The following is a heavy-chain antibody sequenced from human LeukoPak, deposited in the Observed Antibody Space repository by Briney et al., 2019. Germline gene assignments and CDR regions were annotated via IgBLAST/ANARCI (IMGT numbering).Heavy chain of an antibody. CDR1: GYSFTSYW. CDR2: IDPSDSYT. CDR3: ARHTYYDILTGYWESPYYFDY. D-gene: IGHD3-9*01. J-gene: IGHJ4*02. V-gene: IGHV5-10-1*01. Sequence: GESLKIPCKGSGYSFTSYWISWVRQMPGKGLEWMGRIDPSDSYTNYSPSFQGHVTISADKSISTAYLQWSSLKASDTAMYYCARHTYYDILTGYWESPYYFDYWGQGTLVTVSS.